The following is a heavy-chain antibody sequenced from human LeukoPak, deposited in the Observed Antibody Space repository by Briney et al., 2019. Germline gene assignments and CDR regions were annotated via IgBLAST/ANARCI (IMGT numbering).Heavy chain of an antibody. CDR2: INPSGGST. V-gene: IGHV1-46*01. D-gene: IGHD3-22*01. Sequence: GASVKVSCKASGYTFTSYYMHWVRQAPGQGLEWMGIINPSGGSTSYAQKFQGRVTMTRDTSTSTVYMELSSLRSEDTAVYYCARVRVEGPLIVVEGFDYWGQGTLVTVSS. CDR1: GYTFTSYY. CDR3: ARVRVEGPLIVVEGFDY. J-gene: IGHJ4*02.